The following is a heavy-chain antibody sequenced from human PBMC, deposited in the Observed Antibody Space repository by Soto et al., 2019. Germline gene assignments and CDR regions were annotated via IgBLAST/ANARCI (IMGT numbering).Heavy chain of an antibody. J-gene: IGHJ2*01. V-gene: IGHV3-23*01. Sequence: EVQLLESGGGLVQPGGSLRLSCAASGFSFSTYAMAWVRQAPGKGLGWVSLISATGGSTYYADSVKGRFTISRDNSKNILHLQLNSLRAEDTALYYCTRYSITADVGPRPIGYFDLWGRGTLVTVSA. CDR3: TRYSITADVGPRPIGYFDL. CDR2: ISATGGST. CDR1: GFSFSTYA. D-gene: IGHD2-15*01.